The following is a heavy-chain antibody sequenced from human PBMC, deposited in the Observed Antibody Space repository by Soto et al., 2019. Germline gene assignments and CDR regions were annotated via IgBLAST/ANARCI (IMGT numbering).Heavy chain of an antibody. D-gene: IGHD3-10*01. CDR2: IATYNNNK. CDR1: GDTFANFA. Sequence: HLVQSGPEVKRPGASITVSCTTSGDTFANFALSWVRQAPGQGLEWMGWIATYNNNKNYAQKFQGRLTLTTDTSTSTAYMELESLGYDDTAVYYCARVVRGVVNWFDPWGQGTLVTVSS. J-gene: IGHJ5*02. V-gene: IGHV1-18*01. CDR3: ARVVRGVVNWFDP.